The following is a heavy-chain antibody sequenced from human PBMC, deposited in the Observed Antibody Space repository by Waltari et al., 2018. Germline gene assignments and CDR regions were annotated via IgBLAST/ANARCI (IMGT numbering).Heavy chain of an antibody. CDR3: ARGSGAPPGFWSGYSNAFDI. J-gene: IGHJ3*02. CDR1: GGSIRSGRYY. V-gene: IGHV4-61*02. CDR2: IYTSGST. D-gene: IGHD3-3*01. Sequence: QVQLQESGPGLVKPSQTLSLTCTVSGGSIRSGRYYWSWIRQPAGKGLEWIGRIYTSGSTNYNPSLKSRVTISVDTSKNQFSLKLSSVTAADTAVYYCARGSGAPPGFWSGYSNAFDIWGQGTMVTVAS.